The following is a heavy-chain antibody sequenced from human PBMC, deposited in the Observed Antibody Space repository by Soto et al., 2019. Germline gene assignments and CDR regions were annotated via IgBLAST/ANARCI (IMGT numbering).Heavy chain of an antibody. CDR3: AKEVWHPNSWYFDY. V-gene: IGHV3-30*18. CDR1: GFTFSTYG. D-gene: IGHD1-26*01. J-gene: IGHJ4*02. Sequence: QVQLVESGGDVVQPGGSLRLSCAASGFTFSTYGMHWVRQAPGKGLEWVAVMSADGNIKFYVNSVKGRFTISRDNSKNTLYLQMNSLRPEDSALYYCAKEVWHPNSWYFDYWGQGTLVTVSS. CDR2: MSADGNIK.